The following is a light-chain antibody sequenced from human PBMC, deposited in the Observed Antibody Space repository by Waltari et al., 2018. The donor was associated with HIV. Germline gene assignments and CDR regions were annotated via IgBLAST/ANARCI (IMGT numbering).Light chain of an antibody. CDR1: SSDVGSYNL. Sequence: QSALTQPAAGSGSPGQSSTISCTGTSSDVGSYNLVSWYQQHPGKAPKLMIYEGSKRPSGFSNRFSVSKSGHTASLTISVLQAEDEADYYCCSYAGSSLYVFGTGTKVTVL. CDR2: EGS. CDR3: CSYAGSSLYV. V-gene: IGLV2-23*01. J-gene: IGLJ1*01.